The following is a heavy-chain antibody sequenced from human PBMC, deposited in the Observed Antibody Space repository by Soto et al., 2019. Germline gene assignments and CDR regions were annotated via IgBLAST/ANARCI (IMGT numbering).Heavy chain of an antibody. V-gene: IGHV1-2*02. Sequence: SVKVSCKASGYNFIGYYVHWVRQAPGQGLEWMGWINPNHGDTDYAQKFEGRVTMTRDTSIRTVYLELSSMTSDDTAVYYSARGKDIVLRGPHWFNPWGQGTPVSVCS. J-gene: IGHJ5*02. CDR1: GYNFIGYY. CDR2: INPNHGDT. CDR3: ARGKDIVLRGPHWFNP. D-gene: IGHD2-8*02.